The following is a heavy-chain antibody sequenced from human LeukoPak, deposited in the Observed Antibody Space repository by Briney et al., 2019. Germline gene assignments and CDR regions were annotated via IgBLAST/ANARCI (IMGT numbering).Heavy chain of an antibody. V-gene: IGHV3-53*01. D-gene: IGHD3-16*01. CDR2: IYRGGGT. J-gene: IGHJ6*04. CDR3: ARGASPDV. Sequence: PGGSLRLSCAASGFTVTGSYMTWVRQAPGKGLERVSIIYRGGGTSYANSVRGRFTVSRDNSKNTLYLQMNSLRAEDTAVYYCARGASPDVWGKGTTVTVSS. CDR1: GFTVTGSY.